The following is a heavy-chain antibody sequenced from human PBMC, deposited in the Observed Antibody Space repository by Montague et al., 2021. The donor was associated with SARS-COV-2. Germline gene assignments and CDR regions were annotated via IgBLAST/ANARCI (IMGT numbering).Heavy chain of an antibody. Sequence: SETLSLTCTVSGGSINSSSYYWGWIRQPPGKGLEWIGSIYSGSTYYNPSLKSRVTISVDTSKNQFSLKLSSVTAADTAIYYCARKGSGRSDLAYWGQGTLVTVSS. CDR2: IYSGST. CDR3: ARKGSGRSDLAY. CDR1: GGSINSSSYY. V-gene: IGHV4-39*07. D-gene: IGHD1-26*01. J-gene: IGHJ4*02.